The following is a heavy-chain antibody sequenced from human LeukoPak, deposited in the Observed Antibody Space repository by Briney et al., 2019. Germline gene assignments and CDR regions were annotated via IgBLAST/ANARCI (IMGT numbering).Heavy chain of an antibody. CDR2: IYTSGNT. CDR3: ARDSTTWHGGLFDY. V-gene: IGHV4-4*07. Sequence: SETLSLTCTVSGGSISSYYWSWIRQPAGKGLEWIGRIYTSGNTNYNPSPKSRVTMSVGTSKNQFSLKLNSVTAADTAVYYCARDSTTWHGGLFDYWGQGTLVTVSS. J-gene: IGHJ4*02. D-gene: IGHD6-13*01. CDR1: GGSISSYY.